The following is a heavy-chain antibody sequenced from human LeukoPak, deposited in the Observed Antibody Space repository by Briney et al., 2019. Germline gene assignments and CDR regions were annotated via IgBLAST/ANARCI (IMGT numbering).Heavy chain of an antibody. CDR3: TRVYGSGRYYSWFDP. CDR1: GFIFGDYA. D-gene: IGHD1-26*01. CDR2: IRSKGS. V-gene: IGHV3-49*04. J-gene: IGHJ5*02. Sequence: GGSLRLSCTASGFIFGDYAMSWVRQAPGKGLEWVGFIRSKGSEYAASAKGRFTISRDDSKSIAYLQMNSLKTEDTAVYYCTRVYGSGRYYSWFDPWGQGTLVTVSS.